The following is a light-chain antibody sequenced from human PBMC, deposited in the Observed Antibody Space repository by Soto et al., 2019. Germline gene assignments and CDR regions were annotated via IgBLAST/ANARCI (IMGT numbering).Light chain of an antibody. CDR2: DAS. CDR3: QQRSNWPPARMYT. CDR1: QSVSSY. V-gene: IGKV3-11*01. Sequence: EIVLTQSPATLSLSPGERATLSCRASQSVSSYLAWYQQKPGQAPRLLIYDASNRATGIPARFSGSGSGTDFTLTISSLEPEDFAVYYCQQRSNWPPARMYTFGQGTKLEIK. J-gene: IGKJ2*01.